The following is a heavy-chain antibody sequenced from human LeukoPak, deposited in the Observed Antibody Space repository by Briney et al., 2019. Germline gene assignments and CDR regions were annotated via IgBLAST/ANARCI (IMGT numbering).Heavy chain of an antibody. Sequence: SETLSLTCAVYGGSFSGYYWSWIRQPPGKGLEWIGSIYYSGSTYYNPSLKSRVTISVDTSKNQFSLKLSSVTAADTAVYYCARRIAAAGQYYFDYWGQGTLVTVSS. CDR3: ARRIAAAGQYYFDY. CDR2: IYYSGST. D-gene: IGHD6-13*01. J-gene: IGHJ4*02. CDR1: GGSFSGYY. V-gene: IGHV4-34*01.